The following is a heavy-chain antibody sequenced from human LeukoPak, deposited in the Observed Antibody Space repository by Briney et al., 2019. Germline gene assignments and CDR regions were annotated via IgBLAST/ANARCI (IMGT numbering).Heavy chain of an antibody. D-gene: IGHD1-26*01. CDR3: AKRGADSGSSDY. Sequence: GGSLRLSCAASGFTFSSYAMSLVRQAPGKGLEWVSAISGSGGSTYYADSVKGRFTISRDNSKNTLYLQMNSLRAEDTAVYYCAKRGADSGSSDYWGQGTLVTVSS. CDR1: GFTFSSYA. V-gene: IGHV3-23*01. CDR2: ISGSGGST. J-gene: IGHJ4*02.